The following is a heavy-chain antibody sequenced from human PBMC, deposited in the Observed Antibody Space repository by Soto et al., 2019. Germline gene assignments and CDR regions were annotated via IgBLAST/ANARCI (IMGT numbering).Heavy chain of an antibody. CDR3: ARVYDFWSEQRSTYGMDV. Sequence: PGGSLRLSCAASGYSFNNYGVHWVRQAPGKGLEWVALTWYDGRNKYYADSVKGRFTISRDNSKNMLYLQMNSLIADDTSVYYCARVYDFWSEQRSTYGMDVWGQGTTVTVSS. CDR2: TWYDGRNK. J-gene: IGHJ6*02. CDR1: GYSFNNYG. D-gene: IGHD3-3*01. V-gene: IGHV3-33*01.